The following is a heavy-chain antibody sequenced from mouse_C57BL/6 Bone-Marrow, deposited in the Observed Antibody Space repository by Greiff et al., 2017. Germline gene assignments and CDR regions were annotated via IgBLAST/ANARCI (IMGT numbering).Heavy chain of an antibody. CDR1: GYTFTSYW. D-gene: IGHD4-1*01. V-gene: IGHV1-55*01. Sequence: QVQLQQPGAELVKPGASVKMSCKASGYTFTSYWITWVKQRPGQGLEWIGDIYPGSGSTNSNEKFKSKATLTVDTSSSTAYMQLSSLTSEDAAVYYCARWANWDFMDYWGQGTSVTVAS. CDR2: IYPGSGST. CDR3: ARWANWDFMDY. J-gene: IGHJ4*01.